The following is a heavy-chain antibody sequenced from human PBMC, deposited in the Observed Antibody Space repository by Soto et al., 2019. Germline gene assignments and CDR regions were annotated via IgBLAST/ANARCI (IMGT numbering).Heavy chain of an antibody. V-gene: IGHV4-34*01. J-gene: IGHJ4*02. CDR2: INHTGHT. CDR1: GGSFNDYY. Sequence: QVQLQQWGAGLLKPSETLSLTCAVYGGSFNDYYWSWIRQPPGKGLEWIGEINHTGHTNYNPSLKXRXTXXVDTSKNQCSLKLSSVTAADAAVYYCARSGHLFDYWGQGILVTVSS. CDR3: ARSGHLFDY. D-gene: IGHD3-10*01.